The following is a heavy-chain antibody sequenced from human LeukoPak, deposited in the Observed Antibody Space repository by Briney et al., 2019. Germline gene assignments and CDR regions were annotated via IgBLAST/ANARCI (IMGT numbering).Heavy chain of an antibody. CDR1: RYTFTSYY. V-gene: IGHV1-46*01. J-gene: IGHJ4*02. Sequence: ASVKVSCKASRYTFTSYYVHWVRQAPGQGLQWMGIINPTSGDTNYAQKFQGRVTMTRDMSTSTVYMELSSLRSEDTAVYYCARDNGRGYPVYFGYWGQGTLVTVSS. D-gene: IGHD3-22*01. CDR2: INPTSGDT. CDR3: ARDNGRGYPVYFGY.